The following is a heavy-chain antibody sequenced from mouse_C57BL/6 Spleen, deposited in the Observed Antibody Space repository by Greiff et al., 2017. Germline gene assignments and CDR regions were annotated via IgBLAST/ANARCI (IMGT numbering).Heavy chain of an antibody. Sequence: VQLQQSGPELVKPGASVKMSCKASGYTFTDYNMHWVKQSHGKSLEWIGYINPNNGGTSYNQKFKGKATLTVNKSSSTAYMELHSLTSEDSAVYYCARSPITTVVADWGQGTTLTVSS. V-gene: IGHV1-22*01. J-gene: IGHJ2*01. CDR2: INPNNGGT. CDR1: GYTFTDYN. CDR3: ARSPITTVVAD. D-gene: IGHD1-1*01.